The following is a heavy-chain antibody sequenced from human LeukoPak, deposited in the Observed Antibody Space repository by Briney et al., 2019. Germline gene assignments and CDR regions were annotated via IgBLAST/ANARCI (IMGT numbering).Heavy chain of an antibody. V-gene: IGHV4-39*01. CDR3: TRRYYYGSGSPEY. Sequence: SETLSLTCAVSGDSISTSAYYWDWSRQPPGKGLEWIGNIYYDGNTRYNPSLKSRVTISVDRSKNQFSLKLSSVTAADTAVYYCTRRYYYGSGSPEYWGQGSLVTVSS. D-gene: IGHD3-10*01. CDR2: IYYDGNT. J-gene: IGHJ4*02. CDR1: GDSISTSAYY.